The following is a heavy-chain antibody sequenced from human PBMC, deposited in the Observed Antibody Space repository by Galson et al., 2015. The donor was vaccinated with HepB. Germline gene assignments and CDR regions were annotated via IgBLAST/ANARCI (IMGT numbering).Heavy chain of an antibody. D-gene: IGHD2/OR15-2a*01. CDR1: GLNLNTYA. CDR3: AKEQFERNIADTFDT. CDR2: ISGDGETT. V-gene: IGHV3-23*01. J-gene: IGHJ3*01. Sequence: SLRLSCAASGLNLNTYAMSWVRQAPGKGPEWVSVISGDGETTYYADSVKGRFTISRDNSKNMLYLQMNSLRAEDMAIYHCAKEQFERNIADTFDTWGQGTVVTVSS.